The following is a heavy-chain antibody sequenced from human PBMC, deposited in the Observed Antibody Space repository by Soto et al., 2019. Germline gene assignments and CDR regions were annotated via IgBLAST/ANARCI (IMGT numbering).Heavy chain of an antibody. CDR3: ARAGDDYGDYEGGFDY. CDR2: ISSSSSYI. J-gene: IGHJ4*02. CDR1: GFTFSSYS. D-gene: IGHD4-17*01. V-gene: IGHV3-21*01. Sequence: VQLVESGGGLVKPGGSLRLSCAASGFTFSSYSMNWVRQAPGKGLEWVSSISSSSSYIYYAESVKGRFTISRDNAKNSLYLQRNSLRAEDTAVYYCARAGDDYGDYEGGFDYWGQGTLVTVSS.